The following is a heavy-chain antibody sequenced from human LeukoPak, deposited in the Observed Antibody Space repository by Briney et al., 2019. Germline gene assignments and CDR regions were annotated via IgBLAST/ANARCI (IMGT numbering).Heavy chain of an antibody. J-gene: IGHJ5*02. V-gene: IGHV4-34*01. CDR1: GGSFSGYY. D-gene: IGHD2-15*01. Sequence: SETLSLTCAVYGGSFSGYYWTWIRQPPGKGLEWIGEINHSGSTNYNPSLKSRVTISVDTSKNQFSLKLSSVTAADTAVYYCARVPVAAGALSWFDPWGQGTLVTVSS. CDR2: INHSGST. CDR3: ARVPVAAGALSWFDP.